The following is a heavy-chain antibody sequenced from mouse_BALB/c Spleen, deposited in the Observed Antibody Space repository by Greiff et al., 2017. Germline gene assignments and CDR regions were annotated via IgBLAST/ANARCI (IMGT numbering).Heavy chain of an antibody. J-gene: IGHJ3*01. D-gene: IGHD2-4*01. CDR3: ARGYYDYEAWCAY. V-gene: IGHV1-18*01. Sequence: EVQLQQSGPELVKPGASVKIPCKASGYTFTDYNMDWVKQSHGKSLEWIGDINPNNGGTIYNQKFKGKATLTVDKSSSTAYMELRSLTSEDTAVYYCARGYYDYEAWCAYWGQGTLVTVSA. CDR2: INPNNGGT. CDR1: GYTFTDYN.